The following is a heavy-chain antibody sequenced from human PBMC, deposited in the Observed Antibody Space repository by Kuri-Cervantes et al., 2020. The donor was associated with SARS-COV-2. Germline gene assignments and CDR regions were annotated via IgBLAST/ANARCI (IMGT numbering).Heavy chain of an antibody. V-gene: IGHV4-61*10. CDR2: LDTSGTT. Sequence: SETLSLTCAVSGVSVSHGTYSWSWIRQPAGKGLEWIGHLDTSGTTTYNPSLKSRVTISVDTSKNQFSLKLSSVTAADTAVYYCARDNYKDCGDYNWYFDLWGRGTLVTVSS. CDR3: ARDNYKDCGDYNWYFDL. CDR1: GVSVSHGTYS. D-gene: IGHD4-17*01. J-gene: IGHJ2*01.